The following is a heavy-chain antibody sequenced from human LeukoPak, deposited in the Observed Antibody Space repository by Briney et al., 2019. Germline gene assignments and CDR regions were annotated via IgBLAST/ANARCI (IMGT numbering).Heavy chain of an antibody. CDR2: IYQSGST. J-gene: IGHJ5*02. CDR1: GGSISSSSYY. Sequence: SETLSLTCTVSGGSISSSSYYWGWIRQPPGKGLEWIGEIYQSGSTNYDSSLKSRVTISLDKSKNQLSLKVSSLTAADTAVYYCARKGSSTWYTYWFDPWGQGTLVTVSS. D-gene: IGHD6-13*01. V-gene: IGHV4-39*07. CDR3: ARKGSSTWYTYWFDP.